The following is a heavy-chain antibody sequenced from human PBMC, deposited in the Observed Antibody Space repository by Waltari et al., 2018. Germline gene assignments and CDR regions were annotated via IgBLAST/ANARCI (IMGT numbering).Heavy chain of an antibody. CDR2: IHHSGSA. V-gene: IGHV4-38-2*02. CDR1: SYSITDGYY. CDR3: AREVAYGDYLGRFDI. D-gene: IGHD4-17*01. Sequence: QVQLQESGPGLVKHSETLSLTCIVSSYSITDGYYWGWIRQTPGQGLEWLGSIHHSGSAYYKAPLKSRATMSVDTSKNQFSLRLRSVTAADTALYYCAREVAYGDYLGRFDIWGQGTTVTVSS. J-gene: IGHJ3*02.